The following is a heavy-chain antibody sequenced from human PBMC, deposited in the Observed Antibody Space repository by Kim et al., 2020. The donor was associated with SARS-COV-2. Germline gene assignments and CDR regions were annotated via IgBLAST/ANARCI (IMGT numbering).Heavy chain of an antibody. V-gene: IGHV2-5*02. CDR2: IYWDDDK. J-gene: IGHJ4*02. Sequence: SGPTLVKPTQTLTLTCTFSGFSLSTSGVGVGWIRQPPGKALEWLALIYWDDDKRYSPYLKSRLTITKDTAKNQVVLTMTNMDPVDTATYYCAHSLKGLALFDYWGQGTLVTVSS. CDR1: GFSLSTSGVG. D-gene: IGHD2-15*01. CDR3: AHSLKGLALFDY.